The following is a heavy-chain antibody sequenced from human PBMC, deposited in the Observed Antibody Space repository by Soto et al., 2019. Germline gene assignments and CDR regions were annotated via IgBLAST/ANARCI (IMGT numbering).Heavy chain of an antibody. Sequence: GASVKVSCKASGYTFTSYAMHWVRQAPGQRLEWMGWINAGNGNTKYSQKFQGRVTITRDTSASTAYMELSSLRSEDTAVYYCERDSSGYYYYYGMDVWGQGTTVTVSS. V-gene: IGHV1-3*01. J-gene: IGHJ6*02. D-gene: IGHD3-22*01. CDR2: INAGNGNT. CDR3: ERDSSGYYYYYGMDV. CDR1: GYTFTSYA.